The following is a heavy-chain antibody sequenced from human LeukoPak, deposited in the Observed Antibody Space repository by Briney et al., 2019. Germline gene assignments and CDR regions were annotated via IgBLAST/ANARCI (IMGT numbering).Heavy chain of an antibody. V-gene: IGHV3-7*01. CDR3: ARDRGPNTFDH. CDR1: GFAFSNYW. Sequence: GGSLRLSCAASGFAFSNYWLGWVRQAPGRGLEWVANMKQDGSEEYYVESVRGRFTISRDNAKNSLYLQMNSLRVEDTGVYYCARDRGPNTFDHWGQGTLVIVSS. CDR2: MKQDGSEE. D-gene: IGHD3-10*01. J-gene: IGHJ4*02.